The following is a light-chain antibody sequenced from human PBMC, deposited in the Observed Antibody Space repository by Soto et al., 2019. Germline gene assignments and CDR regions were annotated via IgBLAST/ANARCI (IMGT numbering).Light chain of an antibody. CDR3: ATWDDGLNGFYV. CDR1: TSNIGSNY. Sequence: QSVLTQPPSASGTPGQGVTISCSGSTSNIGSNYVYWYQQLPGAAPKLLIYRNNQRPSGVPDRFSGSKSGTSASLAISGLRSDDEADYFCATWDDGLNGFYVFGTGTKVT. V-gene: IGLV1-47*01. CDR2: RNN. J-gene: IGLJ1*01.